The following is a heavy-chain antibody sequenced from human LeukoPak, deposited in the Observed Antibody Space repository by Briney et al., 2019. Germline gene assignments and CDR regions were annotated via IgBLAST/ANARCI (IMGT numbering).Heavy chain of an antibody. CDR2: INTNTGNP. J-gene: IGHJ4*02. CDR3: ARFVRPRQHPSLYSLNY. V-gene: IGHV7-4-1*02. CDR1: GYTFTSYA. D-gene: IGHD2-15*01. Sequence: ASVKVSCKASGYTFTSYAMNWVRQAPGQGLEWMGWINTNTGNPTYAQGFTGRFVFSLDTSVSTAYLQISSLKSEDTAVYYCARFVRPRQHPSLYSLNYGAQGPL.